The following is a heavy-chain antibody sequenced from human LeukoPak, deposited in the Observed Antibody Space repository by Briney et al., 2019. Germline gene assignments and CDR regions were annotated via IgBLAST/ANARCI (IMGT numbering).Heavy chain of an antibody. Sequence: ASVKVSCKASGYTFTGYNMHWVRQAPGQGLEWMGWINPNSGATNYAQKFQGRITMSRDTSISTAYMELYRLRSDDTAVYYCASPFSRTTDFDYWGQGTLVTVSS. D-gene: IGHD2/OR15-2a*01. CDR3: ASPFSRTTDFDY. V-gene: IGHV1-2*02. CDR1: GYTFTGYN. J-gene: IGHJ4*02. CDR2: INPNSGAT.